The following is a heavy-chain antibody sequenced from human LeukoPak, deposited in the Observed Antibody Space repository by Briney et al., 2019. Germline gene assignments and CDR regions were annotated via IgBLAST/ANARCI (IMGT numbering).Heavy chain of an antibody. CDR1: GGSISSYY. J-gene: IGHJ4*02. CDR3: AREERDGSVWYEGDY. V-gene: IGHV4-59*12. CDR2: IFYSGSP. Sequence: SETLSLTCTVSGGSISSYYWSWIRQSPGKGLEWIANIFYSGSPNYNPSLRSRVTISFDTSKNQFSLKLSSVTDADTAVYYCAREERDGSVWYEGDYWGQGTLVTVSS. D-gene: IGHD6-19*01.